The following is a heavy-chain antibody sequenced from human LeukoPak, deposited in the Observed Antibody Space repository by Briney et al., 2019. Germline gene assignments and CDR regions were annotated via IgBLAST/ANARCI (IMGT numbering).Heavy chain of an antibody. CDR2: INHSGSP. CDR3: ARGPMLGWFDP. J-gene: IGHJ5*02. CDR1: GTSFSGYS. V-gene: IGHV4-34*01. D-gene: IGHD3-16*01. Sequence: SETLSLTCAVYGTSFSGYSWSWIRQPPGKGLEWIGEINHSGSPNYNPSLKSRVNISLDTSKKQFSLKLRSVTAADTAVYYCARGPMLGWFDPWGQGTLVTVSS.